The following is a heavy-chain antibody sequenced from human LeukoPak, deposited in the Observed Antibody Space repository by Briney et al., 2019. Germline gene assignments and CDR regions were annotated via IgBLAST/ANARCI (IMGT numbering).Heavy chain of an antibody. CDR3: ARRTFYYGSGSSKTDC. CDR2: INHSGST. Sequence: PSETLSLTCAVYGGSFSGYYWSWIRQPPGKGLEWIGEINHSGSTNYNPSLKSRVTISVDTSKNQFSLKLSSVTAADTAVYYCARRTFYYGSGSSKTDCWGQGTLVTVSS. J-gene: IGHJ4*02. CDR1: GGSFSGYY. V-gene: IGHV4-34*01. D-gene: IGHD3-10*01.